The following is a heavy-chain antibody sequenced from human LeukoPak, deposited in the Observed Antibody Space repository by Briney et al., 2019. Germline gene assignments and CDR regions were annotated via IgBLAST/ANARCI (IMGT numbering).Heavy chain of an antibody. V-gene: IGHV3-23*01. CDR1: GFTFSSYA. CDR2: ISGSGGST. Sequence: GGCLRLSCAASGFTFSSYAMSGVRQAPGKGLEWVSAISGSGGSTYYADSVKGRFTISRDNSKNTLYLQMNSLRAEDTAGYYCANTYQYVDTAMVTIFDYWGQGTLVTVSS. CDR3: ANTYQYVDTAMVTIFDY. J-gene: IGHJ4*02. D-gene: IGHD5-18*01.